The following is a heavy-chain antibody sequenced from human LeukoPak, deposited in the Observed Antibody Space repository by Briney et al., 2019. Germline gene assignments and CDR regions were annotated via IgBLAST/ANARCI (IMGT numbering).Heavy chain of an antibody. J-gene: IGHJ5*02. Sequence: PSETLSLTCTVSGGSISSYYWNWIRQPPGKGLEWIGYIYYSGSTNYNPSLKSRVTISVDTSKNQFSLKLSSVTAADTAVYYCARGYRVLLWFGELSGNWFDPWGQGTLVTVSS. CDR2: IYYSGST. CDR3: ARGYRVLLWFGELSGNWFDP. D-gene: IGHD3-10*01. CDR1: GGSISSYY. V-gene: IGHV4-59*12.